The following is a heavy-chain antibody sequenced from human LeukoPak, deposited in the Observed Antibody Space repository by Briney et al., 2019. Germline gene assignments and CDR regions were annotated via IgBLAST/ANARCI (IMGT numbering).Heavy chain of an antibody. Sequence: GGSLRLSCAASGFAFSFYAMSWLRQPPGKGLEWVSTINANSGSTSYAASVRGRFTISRDNSKNTLYLQVNTLRADDTATYYCAKPVSGGLAVTADWFHPWGQGTLVGVSS. CDR3: AKPVSGGLAVTADWFHP. D-gene: IGHD6-19*01. CDR1: GFAFSFYA. V-gene: IGHV3-23*01. CDR2: INANSGST. J-gene: IGHJ5*01.